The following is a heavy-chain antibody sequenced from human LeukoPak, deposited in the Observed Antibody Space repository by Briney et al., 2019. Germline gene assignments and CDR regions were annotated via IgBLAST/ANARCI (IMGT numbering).Heavy chain of an antibody. V-gene: IGHV4-39*07. CDR2: IYYSGST. CDR1: GGSISSSSYY. CDR3: ARDGLEWELPIYYFDY. Sequence: SETLSLTCTVSGGSISSSSYYWGWIRQPPGKGLEWIGSIYYSGSTYYNPSLKSRVTISVDTSKNQFSLKLSSVTAADTAVYYCARDGLEWELPIYYFDYWGQGTLVTVSS. D-gene: IGHD1-26*01. J-gene: IGHJ4*02.